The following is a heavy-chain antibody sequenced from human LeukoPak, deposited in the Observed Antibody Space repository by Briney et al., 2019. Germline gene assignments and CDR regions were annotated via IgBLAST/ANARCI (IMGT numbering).Heavy chain of an antibody. V-gene: IGHV1-18*01. CDR3: ARVGNSFYYYMDV. J-gene: IGHJ6*03. Sequence: ASVKVSCKASGYTFDIYGITWERQAPGQGLEWMGWIATYNGKTDYAQNLQGRVTMATDMSTSTAYMELRSLRADDTAVYYCARVGNSFYYYMDVWGKGTPVTVTS. CDR1: GYTFDIYG. CDR2: IATYNGKT. D-gene: IGHD6-13*01.